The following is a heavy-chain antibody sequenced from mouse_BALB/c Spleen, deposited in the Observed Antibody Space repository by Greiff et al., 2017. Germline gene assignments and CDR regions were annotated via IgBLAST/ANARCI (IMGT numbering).Heavy chain of an antibody. CDR3: ASGIYYDYGFDY. Sequence: VQLKESGPGLVKPSQSLSLTCSVTGYSITSGYYWNWIRQFPGNKLEWMGYISYDGSNNYNPSLKNRISITRDTSKNQFFLKLNSVTTEDTATYYCASGIYYDYGFDYWGQGTTLTVSS. D-gene: IGHD2-4*01. CDR1: GYSITSGYY. J-gene: IGHJ2*01. CDR2: ISYDGSN. V-gene: IGHV3-6*02.